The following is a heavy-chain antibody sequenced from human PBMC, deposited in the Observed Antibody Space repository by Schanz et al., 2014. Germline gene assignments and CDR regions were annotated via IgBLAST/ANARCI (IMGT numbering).Heavy chain of an antibody. J-gene: IGHJ5*02. CDR3: ARDRRRYCSTASCLHDNWFDP. CDR1: GYTFTDYG. CDR2: IRPDNGHT. D-gene: IGHD2-2*01. Sequence: QVQVVQSGAEVKKPGASVKVSCKASGYTFTDYGLSWVRQAPGQGLEWLGWIRPDNGHTTYSQKVRDRVIFTTDTSANTAYMELRSLRSDDTAVYYCARDRRRYCSTASCLHDNWFDPWGQGTLVIVSS. V-gene: IGHV1-18*01.